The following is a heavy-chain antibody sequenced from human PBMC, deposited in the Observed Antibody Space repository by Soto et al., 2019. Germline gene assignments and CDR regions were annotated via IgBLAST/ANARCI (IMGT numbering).Heavy chain of an antibody. CDR3: ASLPTRGGMDV. J-gene: IGHJ6*02. CDR1: GGTFSSYT. V-gene: IGHV1-69*02. Sequence: QVQLVQSGAEVKKPGSSVKVSCKASGGTFSSYTISWVRQAPGQGLEWMGRIIPILGIANYAQKFQGRVTITADKSTSTAYMELSSLRSEDTAVYYCASLPTRGGMDVWGQGTTVTVSS. CDR2: IIPILGIA. D-gene: IGHD3-10*01.